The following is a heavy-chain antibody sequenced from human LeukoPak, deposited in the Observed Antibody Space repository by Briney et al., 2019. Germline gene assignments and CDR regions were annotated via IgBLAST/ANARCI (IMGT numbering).Heavy chain of an antibody. Sequence: GSLRLSCAASGFTFSCYAMHWVRQAPGKGLEWVAVISYDGSNKYYADSVKGRFTISRDNSKNTLYLQMNSLRAEDTAVYYCARDLSSGYDWYYYYYGMDVWGQGTTVTVSS. J-gene: IGHJ6*02. V-gene: IGHV3-30-3*01. CDR3: ARDLSSGYDWYYYYYGMDV. CDR2: ISYDGSNK. CDR1: GFTFSCYA. D-gene: IGHD5-12*01.